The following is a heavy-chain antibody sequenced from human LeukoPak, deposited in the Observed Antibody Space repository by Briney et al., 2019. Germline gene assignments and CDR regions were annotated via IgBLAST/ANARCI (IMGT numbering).Heavy chain of an antibody. J-gene: IGHJ4*02. CDR1: GFTFDDYT. D-gene: IGHD3-22*01. V-gene: IGHV3-43*01. CDR2: ISWDGGST. CDR3: ARDPSSYKYYFDY. Sequence: GGSLRLSCAASGFTFDDYTMHWVRQAPGKGLEWVSLISWDGGSTYYADSVKGRFTISRDNSKNTLYLQMNSLRAEDTAVYYCARDPSSYKYYFDYWGQGTLVTVSS.